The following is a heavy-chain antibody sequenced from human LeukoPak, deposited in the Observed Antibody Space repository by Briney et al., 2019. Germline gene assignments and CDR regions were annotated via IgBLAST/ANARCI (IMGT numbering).Heavy chain of an antibody. D-gene: IGHD1-26*01. CDR1: GGSISSSNW. CDR3: ASVRSGSHYFDY. V-gene: IGHV4-4*02. CDR2: IYHSGST. J-gene: IGHJ4*02. Sequence: SETLSLTCAVSGGSISSSNWWSWVRQPPGKGLEWIGEIYHSGSTNYNPSLKSRVTISVDKSKNQFSLKLSSVTAADTAVYYCASVRSGSHYFDYWGQGTLVTVSS.